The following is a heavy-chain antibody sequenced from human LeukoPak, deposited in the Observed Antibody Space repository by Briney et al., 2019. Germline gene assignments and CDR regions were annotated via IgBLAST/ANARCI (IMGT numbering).Heavy chain of an antibody. Sequence: HPGGSLRLSCAASGFTFDDYAMLWVRHAPGKGLEWVSGISWNSGSIGYADSVKGRFTISRDNAKNSLYLQMNSLRTEDTALYYCAKGHTYGFDYVDYWGQGTPVTVSS. CDR3: AKGHTYGFDYVDY. V-gene: IGHV3-9*01. CDR2: ISWNSGSI. D-gene: IGHD5-18*01. CDR1: GFTFDDYA. J-gene: IGHJ4*02.